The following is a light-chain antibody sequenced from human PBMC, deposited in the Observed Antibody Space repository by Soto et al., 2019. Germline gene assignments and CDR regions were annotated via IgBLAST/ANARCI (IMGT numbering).Light chain of an antibody. CDR1: QSINSF. J-gene: IGKJ5*01. CDR2: AAS. CDR3: QQSYSTPPA. V-gene: IGKV1-39*01. Sequence: DIQMTPSPSSLSASVVTGFTITLLASQSINSFLNWYQQKPGKAPKLLIYAASSLQSGVPSRFSGSGSGTEFTLTINSLQPEDFATYYCQQSYSTPPAFGQGTRLEI.